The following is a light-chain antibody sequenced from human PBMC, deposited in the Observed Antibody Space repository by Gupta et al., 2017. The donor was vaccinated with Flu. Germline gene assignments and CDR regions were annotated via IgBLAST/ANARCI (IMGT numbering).Light chain of an antibody. CDR3: KQAKNSPYT. CDR1: QGLVYIDGNTY. CDR2: KGS. J-gene: IGKJ2*01. Sequence: VVMTQSPLSMPVTLGPPASIFCRSSQGLVYIDGNTYLNWFQQRPGQSPRRLIYKGSNRDSGVPDRFSGSGSGTDFTLKISSWQADDFGVYYCKQAKNSPYTFGQGTXVEIK. V-gene: IGKV2-30*01.